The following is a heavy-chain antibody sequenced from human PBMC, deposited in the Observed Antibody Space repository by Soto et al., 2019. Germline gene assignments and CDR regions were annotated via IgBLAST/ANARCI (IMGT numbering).Heavy chain of an antibody. J-gene: IGHJ4*02. CDR2: IYYGGYP. CDR3: ARARSKQTDFFDY. D-gene: IGHD3-3*01. CDR1: GGSISSGDYY. Sequence: PSETLSLTCTVSGGSISSGDYYWSWIRQPPGEGLEWIGYIYYGGYPSYISSLRSRVTISLDTSQNQFSLRLRSVTAADTAVYYCARARSKQTDFFDYWGQGTLVTVSS. V-gene: IGHV4-30-4*01.